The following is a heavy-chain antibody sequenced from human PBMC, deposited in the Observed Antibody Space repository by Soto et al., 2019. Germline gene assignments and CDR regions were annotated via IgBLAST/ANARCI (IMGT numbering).Heavy chain of an antibody. CDR3: ARGTYYGMDV. CDR2: IWYDGSNK. J-gene: IGHJ6*02. CDR1: GFTFSSYG. V-gene: IGHV3-33*01. Sequence: QVQLVESGGGVVQPGRSLRLSCAASGFTFSSYGMHWVRQAPGKGLEWVAVIWYDGSNKYYADSVKGRFTISRDNSKNPLYLQMNSLRAEDTAVYYCARGTYYGMDVWGQGTTVTVSS.